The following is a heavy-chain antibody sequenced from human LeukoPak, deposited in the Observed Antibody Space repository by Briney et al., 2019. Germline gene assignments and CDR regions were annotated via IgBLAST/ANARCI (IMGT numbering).Heavy chain of an antibody. CDR3: ATGVQLWYLFDY. V-gene: IGHV1-24*01. CDR1: GYTLTELS. Sequence: ASVTVSCTVSGYTLTELSMHWVRQAPGKGLEWMGGFDPEDGETIYAQKFQGRVTMTEDTSTDTAYMELSSLRSEDTAVYYCATGVQLWYLFDYWGQGTLVTVSS. J-gene: IGHJ4*02. CDR2: FDPEDGET. D-gene: IGHD5-18*01.